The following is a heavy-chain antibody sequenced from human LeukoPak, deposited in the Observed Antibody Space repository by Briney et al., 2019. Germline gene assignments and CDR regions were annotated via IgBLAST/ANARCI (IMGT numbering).Heavy chain of an antibody. V-gene: IGHV3-48*01. CDR2: ISSSSSTI. Sequence: GGSLRLSCAASGFTFSSYSMNWVRQAPGKGLEWVSYISSSSSTIYYADSVKGRFTISRDNAKNSLYLQMNSLRAEDTAVYYCARVMIIGRRPYYYMDVWGKGTTVTASS. J-gene: IGHJ6*03. CDR1: GFTFSSYS. D-gene: IGHD3-22*01. CDR3: ARVMIIGRRPYYYMDV.